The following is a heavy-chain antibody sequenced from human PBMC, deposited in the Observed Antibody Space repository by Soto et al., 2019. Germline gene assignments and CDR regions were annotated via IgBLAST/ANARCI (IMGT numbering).Heavy chain of an antibody. D-gene: IGHD3-3*02. CDR3: AKFDAFYYYYGMDV. Sequence: GGSLRLSCAASEFTFSSYAMSWVRQAPGKGLEWVSAISGSGGSTYYADSVKGRFTISRDNSKNTLYLQMNSLRAEDTAVYYCAKFDAFYYYYGMDVWGQGTTVTVSS. V-gene: IGHV3-23*01. CDR1: EFTFSSYA. J-gene: IGHJ6*02. CDR2: ISGSGGST.